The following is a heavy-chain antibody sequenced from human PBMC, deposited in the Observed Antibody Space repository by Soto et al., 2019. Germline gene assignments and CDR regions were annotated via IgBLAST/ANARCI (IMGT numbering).Heavy chain of an antibody. Sequence: SVKVSCKASGGTFSSYAISWVRQAPGQGLEWMGGIIPIFGTANYAQKFQGRVTITADESTSTAYMELSSLRSEDTAVYYCVTTVAHTLDYWGQGTLVTVSS. CDR1: GGTFSSYA. V-gene: IGHV1-69*13. CDR3: VTTVAHTLDY. D-gene: IGHD2-2*02. J-gene: IGHJ4*02. CDR2: IIPIFGTA.